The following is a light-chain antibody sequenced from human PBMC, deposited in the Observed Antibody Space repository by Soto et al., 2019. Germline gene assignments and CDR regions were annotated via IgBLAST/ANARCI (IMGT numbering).Light chain of an antibody. Sequence: QSALTQPRSVSGSPGQSVTISCTGTSSDVGANKYVSWYQQHPGKAPKLMIHDVSERPAGVPDRFSGSKSGNTASLTISGLQAEDESDYYCCSSAGRNTDVLFGGGTKVTVL. CDR3: CSSAGRNTDVL. CDR2: DVS. CDR1: SSDVGANKY. J-gene: IGLJ2*01. V-gene: IGLV2-11*01.